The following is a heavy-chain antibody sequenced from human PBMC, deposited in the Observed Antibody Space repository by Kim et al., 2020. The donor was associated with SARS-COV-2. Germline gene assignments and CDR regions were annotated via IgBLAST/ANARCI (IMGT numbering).Heavy chain of an antibody. CDR3: ASGVVTPYGMDV. D-gene: IGHD2-15*01. Sequence: GGSLRLSCAASGFTFSSYGMHWVRQAPGKGLEWVAVIWYDGSNKYYADSVKGRFTISRDNSKNTLYLQMNSLRAEDTAVYYCASGVVTPYGMDVWGQGTTVTVSS. CDR1: GFTFSSYG. V-gene: IGHV3-33*01. J-gene: IGHJ6*02. CDR2: IWYDGSNK.